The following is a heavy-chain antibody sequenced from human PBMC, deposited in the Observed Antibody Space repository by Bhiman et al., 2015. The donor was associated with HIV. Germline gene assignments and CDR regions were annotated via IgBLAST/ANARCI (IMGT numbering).Heavy chain of an antibody. D-gene: IGHD6-6*01. CDR1: GFTFDDYA. CDR3: AKGRAARHAELTAEYFQH. CDR2: ISWNSGSI. J-gene: IGHJ1*01. Sequence: EVQLVESGGGLVQPGRSLRLSCAASGFTFDDYAMHWVRQAPGKGLEWVSGISWNSGSIGYADSVKGRFTISRDNAKNSLYLQMNSLRAEDTALYYCAKGRAARHAELTAEYFQHWGQGTLVTVSS. V-gene: IGHV3-9*01.